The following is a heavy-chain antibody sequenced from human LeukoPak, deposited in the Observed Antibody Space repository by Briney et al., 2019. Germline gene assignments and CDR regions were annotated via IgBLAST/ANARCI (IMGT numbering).Heavy chain of an antibody. D-gene: IGHD7-27*01. CDR2: IWYDGSNK. V-gene: IGHV3-30*02. Sequence: PGGSLRLSCAASGFTFSSYGMHWVRQAPGKGLEWVAVIWYDGSNKYYADSVKGRFTISRDNSKNTLYLQMNSLRAEDTAVYYCAKAAGAGETYYYYYYGMDVWGQGTTVTVSS. CDR3: AKAAGAGETYYYYYYGMDV. J-gene: IGHJ6*02. CDR1: GFTFSSYG.